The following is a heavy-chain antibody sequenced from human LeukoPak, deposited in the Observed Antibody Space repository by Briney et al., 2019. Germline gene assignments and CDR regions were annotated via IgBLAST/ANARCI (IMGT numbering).Heavy chain of an antibody. Sequence: ASVKVSCKASGYTFTGYYMHWVRQAPGQGLEWMGRINPNSGGTNYAQKFQGRVTMTRDTSISTAYMEPSSLRSEDTAVYYCARDSRSGYSSSWYPNYYYYYYMDVWGKGTTVTVSS. CDR3: ARDSRSGYSSSWYPNYYYYYYMDV. CDR2: INPNSGGT. D-gene: IGHD6-13*01. J-gene: IGHJ6*03. CDR1: GYTFTGYY. V-gene: IGHV1-2*06.